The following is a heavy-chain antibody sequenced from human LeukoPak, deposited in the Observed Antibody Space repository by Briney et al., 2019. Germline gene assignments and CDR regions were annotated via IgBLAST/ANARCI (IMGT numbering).Heavy chain of an antibody. CDR2: IKLDGSEK. CDR3: ARDQYDTWSRRGNFDS. CDR1: GFTFGKYW. J-gene: IGHJ4*02. V-gene: IGHV3-7*03. Sequence: PGGSLRLSCVGAGFTFGKYWMSWVRQAPGKGLEWVANIKLDGSEKNYVDSVKGRFTISRDNTKNSLYLQMNSLRAEDTAVFYCARDQYDTWSRRGNFDSWGQGTLVIVSS. D-gene: IGHD3-3*01.